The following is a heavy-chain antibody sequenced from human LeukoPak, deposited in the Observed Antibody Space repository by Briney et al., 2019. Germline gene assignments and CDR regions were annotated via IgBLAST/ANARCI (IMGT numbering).Heavy chain of an antibody. CDR3: ATGGDPYSSGWYY. CDR2: ISGSGGST. CDR1: GFTVSSNY. V-gene: IGHV3-23*01. D-gene: IGHD6-19*01. Sequence: PGGSLRLSCAASGFTVSSNYMSWVRQAPGKGLDWVSAISGSGGSTYYADSVKGRFTISRDNSKNTLYLQMNSLRAEDTAVYYCATGGDPYSSGWYYWGQGTLVTVSS. J-gene: IGHJ4*02.